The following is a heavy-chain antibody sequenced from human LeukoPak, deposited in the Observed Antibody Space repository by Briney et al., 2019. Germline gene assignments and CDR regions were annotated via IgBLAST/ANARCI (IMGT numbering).Heavy chain of an antibody. J-gene: IGHJ4*02. D-gene: IGHD6-6*01. CDR2: ISYDGSNK. Sequence: PGRSLRLSCAVSGFTFSSYAMHWVRQAPGKGLEWVAVISYDGSNKYYADSVKGRFTISRDNSKNTLYLQMNSLRPEDTAVFYCAKAVHSSSSWQIDYWGQGTLVTVSS. CDR1: GFTFSSYA. CDR3: AKAVHSSSSWQIDY. V-gene: IGHV3-30*18.